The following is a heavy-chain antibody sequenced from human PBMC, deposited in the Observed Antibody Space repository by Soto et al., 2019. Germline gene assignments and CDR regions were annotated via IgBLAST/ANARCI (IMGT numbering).Heavy chain of an antibody. CDR2: IDPNDSQT. CDR1: GYSFSSSW. CDR3: ARHAGNSWKGGYFDY. Sequence: GESLKISCQASGYSFSSSWIGWVRQMPGKGLEWMGIIDPNDSQTIYSPSFQGQVTISADKSIDTAYLQWSSLKTSDTAMYYCARHAGNSWKGGYFDYWGQGALVTVSS. V-gene: IGHV5-51*01. D-gene: IGHD6-13*01. J-gene: IGHJ4*02.